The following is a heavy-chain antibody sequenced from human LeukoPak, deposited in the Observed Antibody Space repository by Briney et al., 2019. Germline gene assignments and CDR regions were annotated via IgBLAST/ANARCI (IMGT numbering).Heavy chain of an antibody. CDR3: VRGGRATFDA. Sequence: VQPGGSLGLSCAVSGFGFSGYWMTWVRQAPGKGLEWVATMNREGSETYYLDSVKGRFTISRDNAENSLYLLMNGLRPEDMALYYCVRGGRATFDAWGQGTLVTVSS. V-gene: IGHV3-7*01. CDR2: MNREGSET. D-gene: IGHD5-12*01. CDR1: GFGFSGYW. J-gene: IGHJ4*02.